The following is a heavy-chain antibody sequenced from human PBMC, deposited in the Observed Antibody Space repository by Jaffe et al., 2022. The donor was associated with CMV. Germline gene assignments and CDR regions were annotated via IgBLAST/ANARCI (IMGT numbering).Heavy chain of an antibody. J-gene: IGHJ6*03. V-gene: IGHV3-15*01. CDR3: TTDLMGQVVPAAMSSHLAMLGTLYYYYYMDV. D-gene: IGHD2-2*01. Sequence: EVQLVESGGGLVKPGGSLRLSCAASGFTFSNAWMSWVRQAPGKGLEWVGRIKSKTDGGTTDYAAPVKGRFTISRDDSKNTLYLQMNSLKTEDTAVYYCTTDLMGQVVPAAMSSHLAMLGTLYYYYYMDVWGKGTTVTVSS. CDR1: GFTFSNAW. CDR2: IKSKTDGGTT.